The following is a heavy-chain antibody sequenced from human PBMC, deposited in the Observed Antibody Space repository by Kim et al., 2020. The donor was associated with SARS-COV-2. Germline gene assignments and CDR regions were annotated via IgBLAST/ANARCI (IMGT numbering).Heavy chain of an antibody. CDR2: IYPGYSDT. J-gene: IGHJ6*02. CDR3: ASSSGPYYDSSGYYLETPFCCMDV. V-gene: IGHV5-51*01. Sequence: GESLKISCKGSGYSFTSYWIGWVRQMPGKGLEWMGIIYPGYSDTRYSPSFQGQVTISADKSISTAYLQWSSLKASDTAMYYCASSSGPYYDSSGYYLETPFCCMDVWGQGTTVTVSS. D-gene: IGHD3-22*01. CDR1: GYSFTSYW.